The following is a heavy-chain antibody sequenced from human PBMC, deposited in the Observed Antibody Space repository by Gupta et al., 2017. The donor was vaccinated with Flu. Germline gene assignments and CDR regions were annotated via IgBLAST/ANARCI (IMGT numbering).Heavy chain of an antibody. D-gene: IGHD3-9*01. V-gene: IGHV1-18*01. Sequence: WVRQAPGQGLEWMGWINANNGNTKYAQRLQDRVTMTTDTSTTTAYMELRRLRSDDTAVYYCARVADISTGYYQRFYFDYWGQGTLVTVSS. J-gene: IGHJ4*02. CDR3: ARVADISTGYYQRFYFDY. CDR2: INANNGNT.